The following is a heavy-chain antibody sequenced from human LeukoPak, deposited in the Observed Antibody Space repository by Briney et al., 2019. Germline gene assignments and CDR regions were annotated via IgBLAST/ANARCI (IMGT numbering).Heavy chain of an antibody. V-gene: IGHV4-34*01. D-gene: IGHD2-2*01. Sequence: SETLSLTCAVYGGSFSGYYWTWIRQPPGKGLEWIGEIIHSGSTNYNPSLKSRVTISVDTSKNQFSLKLTSLTAADTAVYYCARGTRYCSSTSRYDYDGMDVWGQGTTVTVSS. CDR1: GGSFSGYY. CDR3: ARGTRYCSSTSRYDYDGMDV. J-gene: IGHJ6*02. CDR2: IIHSGST.